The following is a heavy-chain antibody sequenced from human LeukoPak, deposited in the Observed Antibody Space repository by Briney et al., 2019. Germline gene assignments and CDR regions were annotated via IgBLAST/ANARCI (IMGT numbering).Heavy chain of an antibody. CDR2: IDSGDIT. CDR1: GFTFSTYG. CDR3: ANHITAAGN. J-gene: IGHJ4*02. Sequence: PGGSLRLSCAASGFTFSTYGMTWVRQAPGKGLEWVSTIDSGDITYYADSVKGRFTISRDNSKSTLYLQMNSLRAEDTAIYYCANHITAAGNWGQGTLVTVSS. D-gene: IGHD6-13*01. V-gene: IGHV3-23*01.